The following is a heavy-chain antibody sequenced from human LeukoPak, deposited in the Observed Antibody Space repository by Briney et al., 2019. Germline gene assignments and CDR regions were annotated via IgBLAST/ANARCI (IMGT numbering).Heavy chain of an antibody. CDR3: AKVIYDSSGYATLGY. CDR1: GFTFSSYA. Sequence: GGSLRLSCAASGFTFSSYAMSWVRHAPGKGLEWVSAISGSGGSTYYADSVKGRFTISRDNSKNTLYLQMNSLRAEDTAVYYCAKVIYDSSGYATLGYWGQGTLVTVSS. J-gene: IGHJ4*02. D-gene: IGHD3-22*01. V-gene: IGHV3-23*01. CDR2: ISGSGGST.